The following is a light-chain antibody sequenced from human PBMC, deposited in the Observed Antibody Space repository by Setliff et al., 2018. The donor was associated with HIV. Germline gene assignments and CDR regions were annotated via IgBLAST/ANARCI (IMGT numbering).Light chain of an antibody. Sequence: QSVLTQPASVSGSPGQSITISCTGTSSDIGGYSYVSWYQQHPGKAPKLIIYEVRNRPSGVSIRFSGSKSGNTASLTISGLQAEDEADYYCSSYAITNTLAFGTGTKVTVL. CDR1: SSDIGGYSY. V-gene: IGLV2-14*01. J-gene: IGLJ1*01. CDR2: EVR. CDR3: SSYAITNTLA.